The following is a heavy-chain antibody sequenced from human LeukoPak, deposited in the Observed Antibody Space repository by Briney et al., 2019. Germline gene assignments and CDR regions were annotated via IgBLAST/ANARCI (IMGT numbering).Heavy chain of an antibody. V-gene: IGHV1-2*02. CDR1: GYTFTGYY. J-gene: IGHJ4*02. CDR2: INPNSGCT. Sequence: ASVKVSCKASGYTFTGYYMHWVLQAPGQGLEWMGWINPNSGCTNYAQKFQVRVTMTRDTSISTAYMELSSLRSDDTAVYYCARDYPSKDSSTYYYLFSKYFDYWGQGTLVTVSS. CDR3: ARDYPSKDSSTYYYLFSKYFDY. D-gene: IGHD3-22*01.